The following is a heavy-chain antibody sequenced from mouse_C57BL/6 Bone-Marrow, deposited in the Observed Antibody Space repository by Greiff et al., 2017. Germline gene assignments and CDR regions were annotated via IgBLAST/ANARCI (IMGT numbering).Heavy chain of an antibody. J-gene: IGHJ4*01. CDR3: ARLPMVTTWRYYAMDY. D-gene: IGHD2-1*01. CDR2: ISGGGGNT. V-gene: IGHV5-9*01. Sequence: EVKLMESGGGLVKPGGSLKLSCAASGFTFSSYTMSWVRQTPEKRLEWVATISGGGGNTYYPDSVKGRFTISRDNAKNTLYLQMSSLRSEDTVLYYCARLPMVTTWRYYAMDYWGQGTSVTVSS. CDR1: GFTFSSYT.